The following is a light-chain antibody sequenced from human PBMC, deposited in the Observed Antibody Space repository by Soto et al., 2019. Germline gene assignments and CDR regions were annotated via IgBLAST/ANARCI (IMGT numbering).Light chain of an antibody. CDR2: GAS. J-gene: IGKJ1*01. V-gene: IGKV3-11*01. Sequence: EVVLTQSPATLSLSPGERATLSCRASENVRTFVDWYQQKPGQAPRLLMFGASNRATGIPARFSGSGSGTDFTLTISNLEPEDFAVYYCQQHSHWPPWTLGQGTRVEIQ. CDR3: QQHSHWPPWT. CDR1: ENVRTF.